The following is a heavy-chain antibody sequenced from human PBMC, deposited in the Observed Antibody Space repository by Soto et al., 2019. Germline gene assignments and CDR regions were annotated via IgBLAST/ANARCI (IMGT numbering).Heavy chain of an antibody. J-gene: IGHJ4*02. D-gene: IGHD4-17*01. CDR3: ARVPRDYGDYYFDY. CDR1: GGSISSGGYY. CDR2: IYYSGST. V-gene: IGHV4-31*03. Sequence: QVQLQASGPGLVKPSQTLSLTCTVSGGSISSGGYYWSWIRQHPGKGLEWIGYIYYSGSTYYNPSLKSRVTISVDTSKNQFYLKLSSVTAADTAVYYCARVPRDYGDYYFDYWGQGTLVTVSS.